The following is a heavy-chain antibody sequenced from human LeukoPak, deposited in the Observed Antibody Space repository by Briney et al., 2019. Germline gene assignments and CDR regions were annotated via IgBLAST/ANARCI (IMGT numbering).Heavy chain of an antibody. J-gene: IGHJ4*02. D-gene: IGHD4-17*01. CDR3: ARQSGTMVTTRFDY. Sequence: PESLSLTCAAYGGFISGYYWSWIRHPPARGLEWIGEIIHSGSTNYNPSLKSRVTISVDTSKNQFSLKLSSVTAADTAIYYCARQSGTMVTTRFDYWGQGTLVTVSS. V-gene: IGHV4-34*12. CDR2: IIHSGST. CDR1: GGFISGYY.